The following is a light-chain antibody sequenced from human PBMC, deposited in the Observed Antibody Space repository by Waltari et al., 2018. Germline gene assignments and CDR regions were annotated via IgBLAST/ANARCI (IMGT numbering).Light chain of an antibody. CDR1: IVPKKY. CDR2: KDN. CDR3: QSAHSNGSDVV. V-gene: IGLV3-25*03. Sequence: YELTQPSSVSVSPGQTATITCSGDIVPKKYIRWFQQRPGQAPMLVLYKDNERPSGIPERFSGSSSGTTVTLTISAVQPEDEADYYCQSAHSNGSDVVFGGGTKLTVL. J-gene: IGLJ2*01.